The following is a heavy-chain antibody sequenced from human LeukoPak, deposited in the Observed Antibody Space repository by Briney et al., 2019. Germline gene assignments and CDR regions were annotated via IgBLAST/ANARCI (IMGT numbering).Heavy chain of an antibody. D-gene: IGHD5-12*01. CDR3: ARGGGGGYDYQDWFDP. V-gene: IGHV1-18*01. CDR2: ISAYNGNT. Sequence: ASVKVSCKASGYTFTSYGISWVRQAPGQGLEWMGWISAYNGNTNYAQKLQGRVTMTTGTSTSTAYMELRSLRSDDTAVYYCARGGGGGYDYQDWFDPWGQGTLVTVSS. CDR1: GYTFTSYG. J-gene: IGHJ5*02.